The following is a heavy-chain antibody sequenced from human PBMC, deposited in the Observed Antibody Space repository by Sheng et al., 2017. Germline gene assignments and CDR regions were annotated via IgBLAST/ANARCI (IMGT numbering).Heavy chain of an antibody. D-gene: IGHD5-12*01. Sequence: QVQLVESGGGLVKPGGSLRLSCAASGFTFSDYYMSWIRQAPGKGLEWVSYISSSSSYTNYADSVKGRFTISRDNAKNSLYLQMNSLRAEDTAVYYCARIRDGYLYYFDYWGQGTLVTVSS. V-gene: IGHV3-11*05. CDR3: ARIRDGYLYYFDY. J-gene: IGHJ4*02. CDR2: ISSSSSYT. CDR1: GFTFSDYY.